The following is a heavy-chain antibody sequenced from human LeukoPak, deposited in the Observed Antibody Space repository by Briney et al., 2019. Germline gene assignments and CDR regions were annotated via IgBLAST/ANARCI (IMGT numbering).Heavy chain of an antibody. V-gene: IGHV1-18*01. CDR1: GGTFSSYA. Sequence: ASVKVSCKASGGTFSSYAISWVRQAPGQGLEWMGWISTYNGNTHYAQKLQGRVTMTTDTSTSIAYMELRSLRSDDTAVYYCARSSLAVAGSVFDYWGQGTLVTVSS. J-gene: IGHJ4*02. D-gene: IGHD6-19*01. CDR2: ISTYNGNT. CDR3: ARSSLAVAGSVFDY.